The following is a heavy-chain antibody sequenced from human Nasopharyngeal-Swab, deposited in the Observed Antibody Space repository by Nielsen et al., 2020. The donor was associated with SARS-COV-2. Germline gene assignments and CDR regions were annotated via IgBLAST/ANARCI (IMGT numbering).Heavy chain of an antibody. CDR1: GFTFSSFW. J-gene: IGHJ3*02. D-gene: IGHD2-15*01. CDR2: INGDGSAR. Sequence: GESLKISCVGSGFTFSSFWMNWVRQAPGKGLEWVANINGDGSARYYVDSVRGRFTVSRDNAKNSLYLQMNSLRVEDTALYYCAGESGQNGFDIWGQGAMITVSS. V-gene: IGHV3-7*01. CDR3: AGESGQNGFDI.